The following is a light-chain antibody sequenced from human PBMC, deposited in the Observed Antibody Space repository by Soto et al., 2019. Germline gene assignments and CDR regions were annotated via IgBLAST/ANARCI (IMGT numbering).Light chain of an antibody. Sequence: QSALTQPASVSGSPGQSITISCTGTSSDVGGYNYVSWYQQHPGKAPKFMIYDVSNRPSGVSNRFSGSKSDNTASLTISVLQAEDEADYYGSSYTTSNTRQIVFGTGTKLTVL. CDR2: DVS. V-gene: IGLV2-14*01. CDR3: SSYTTSNTRQIV. J-gene: IGLJ1*01. CDR1: SSDVGGYNY.